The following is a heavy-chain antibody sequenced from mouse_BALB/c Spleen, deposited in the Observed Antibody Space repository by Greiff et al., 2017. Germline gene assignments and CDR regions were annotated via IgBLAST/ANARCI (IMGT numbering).Heavy chain of an antibody. Sequence: VKLMESGPGLVAPSQSLSITCTVSGFSLSRYSVHWVRQPPGKGLEWLGMIWGGGSTDYNSALKSRLSISKDNSKSQVFLKMNSLQTDDTAMYYCASSLLRLRAMDYWGQGTSVTVSS. CDR3: ASSLLRLRAMDY. V-gene: IGHV2-6-4*01. CDR2: IWGGGST. D-gene: IGHD1-2*01. CDR1: GFSLSRYS. J-gene: IGHJ4*01.